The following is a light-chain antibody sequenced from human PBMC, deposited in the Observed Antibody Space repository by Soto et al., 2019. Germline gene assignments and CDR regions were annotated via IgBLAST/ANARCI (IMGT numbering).Light chain of an antibody. CDR1: SSDNGDYNY. J-gene: IGLJ3*02. V-gene: IGLV2-14*01. CDR2: DVS. Sequence: QSVLTQPASVTGCPGQSIAISCTGTSSDNGDYNYVSWYQQYPGKVPKLVIYDVSHRPSGVSNRFSGSKSGNTASLTISGLQAEDEADYYCSSSTTTTSLVVFGGGTKLTVL. CDR3: SSSTTTTSLVV.